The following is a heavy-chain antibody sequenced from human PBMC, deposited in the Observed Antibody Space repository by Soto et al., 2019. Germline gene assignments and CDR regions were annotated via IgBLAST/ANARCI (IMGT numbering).Heavy chain of an antibody. CDR1: GYTFTSYA. J-gene: IGHJ5*02. CDR3: ARDPGGSYFHNWFDP. CDR2: INAGNGNT. Sequence: ASVKVSCKAAGYTFTSYAMHWVRQAPGQRLEWMGWINAGNGNTKYSQKFQGRVTITRDTSASTAYMELSSLRSEDTAVYYCARDPGGSYFHNWFDPWGQGTLVTVS. V-gene: IGHV1-3*01. D-gene: IGHD1-26*01.